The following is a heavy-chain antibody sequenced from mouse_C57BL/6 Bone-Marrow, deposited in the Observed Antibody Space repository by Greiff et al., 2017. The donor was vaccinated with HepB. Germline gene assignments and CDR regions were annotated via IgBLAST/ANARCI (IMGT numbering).Heavy chain of an antibody. CDR1: GFSITSCYF. CDR2: ISYDGSN. J-gene: IGHJ3*01. D-gene: IGHD2-3*01. CDR3: ARDRELGYYAY. V-gene: IGHV3-6*01. Sequence: DVKLLESGPGLVKPSQSLSLTCSATGFSITSCYFWNWIRQLPGNQLEWMSFISYDGSNNYNPSFKNRITIARDTSKNQFFLKLNSVTAEDTATYYCARDRELGYYAYWGQGTLVTVSA.